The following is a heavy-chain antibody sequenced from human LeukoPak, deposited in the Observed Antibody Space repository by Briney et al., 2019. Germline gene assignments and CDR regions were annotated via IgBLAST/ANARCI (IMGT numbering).Heavy chain of an antibody. CDR3: ARDPGDGLGSYFGGGFDP. V-gene: IGHV3-33*01. CDR1: GFTFSSYG. CDR2: IWYDGSNK. J-gene: IGHJ5*02. D-gene: IGHD3-10*01. Sequence: PGGSLRLSCAASGFTFSSYGMNWVRQAPGKGLEWVAVIWYDGSNKYYADSVKGRFTISRDNSKITLYMQMNSLRAEDTAVYYCARDPGDGLGSYFGGGFDPWGQGTLVTVSS.